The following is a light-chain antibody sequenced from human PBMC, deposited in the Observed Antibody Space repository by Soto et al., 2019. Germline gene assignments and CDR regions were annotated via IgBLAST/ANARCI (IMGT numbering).Light chain of an antibody. Sequence: EILLTQSPGTLCLSPGEGATLACRASQVVSSGSLAWYQQKPGQAPRLLISGASSTAADIPDRFSGSGSGTDFTLTINRLEPEDFAVYYCQQYESSPRTFGQGTKVDIK. CDR1: QVVSSGS. V-gene: IGKV3-20*01. CDR2: GAS. CDR3: QQYESSPRT. J-gene: IGKJ1*01.